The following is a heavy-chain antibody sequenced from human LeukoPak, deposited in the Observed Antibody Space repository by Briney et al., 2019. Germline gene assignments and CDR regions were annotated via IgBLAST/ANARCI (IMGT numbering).Heavy chain of an antibody. D-gene: IGHD3-10*01. J-gene: IGHJ5*02. CDR1: GYTFTSYD. CDR3: ARERYYGSGFDP. CDR2: MNPNSGNT. V-gene: IGHV1-8*01. Sequence: ASVKVSCKASGYTFTSYDINWVRQATGQGLEWMGWMNPNSGNTGYAQKFQGRVTMTRNTSISTAYVELSSLRSEDTAVYYCARERYYGSGFDPWGQGTLVTVSS.